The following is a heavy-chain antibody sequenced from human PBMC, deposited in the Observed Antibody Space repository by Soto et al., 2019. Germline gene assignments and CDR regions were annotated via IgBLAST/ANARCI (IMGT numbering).Heavy chain of an antibody. D-gene: IGHD3-16*01. V-gene: IGHV3-23*01. Sequence: EVQLLESGGGLVQPGGSLRLSCGASGFTFNNYGMTWVRQAPGKGLEWVSGIRGSDDTTYYADSVKGRFTISKDNSKNTLDLQMSRLRDEEMAFYFCVKGGGGSIVDYWGQGTLVTVSS. J-gene: IGHJ4*02. CDR1: GFTFNNYG. CDR2: IRGSDDTT. CDR3: VKGGGGSIVDY.